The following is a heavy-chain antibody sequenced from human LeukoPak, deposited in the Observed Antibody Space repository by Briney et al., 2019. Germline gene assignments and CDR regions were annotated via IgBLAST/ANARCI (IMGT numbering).Heavy chain of an antibody. V-gene: IGHV3-21*01. CDR3: ARGKVAVAAYVDY. Sequence: PGGSLRLSCAASGFTFSSYSMNWVRQAPGKGLEWVSSISSSSSYIFYADSVKGRFTISRDNAKNSLYLQMNSLRAEDTAVYYCARGKVAVAAYVDYWGQGTLVTVSS. D-gene: IGHD6-19*01. CDR1: GFTFSSYS. CDR2: ISSSSSYI. J-gene: IGHJ4*02.